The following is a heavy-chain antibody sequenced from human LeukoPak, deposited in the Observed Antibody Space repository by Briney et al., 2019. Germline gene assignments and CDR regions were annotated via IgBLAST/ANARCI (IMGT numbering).Heavy chain of an antibody. V-gene: IGHV1-8*01. CDR2: MNPNSGNT. Sequence: ASVKVSCKASGYTFTSYDINWVRQATGQGLEWMGWMNPNSGNTGYAQKFQGRVTMTRNTSISTAYMELSSLRSEDTAVYYCARGLWGSVVVPAALTKYYFDYWGQGTLVTVSS. CDR3: ARGLWGSVVVPAALTKYYFDY. D-gene: IGHD2-2*01. J-gene: IGHJ4*02. CDR1: GYTFTSYD.